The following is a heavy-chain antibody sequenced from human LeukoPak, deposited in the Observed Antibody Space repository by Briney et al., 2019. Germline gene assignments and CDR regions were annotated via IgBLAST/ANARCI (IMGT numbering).Heavy chain of an antibody. CDR3: ARDGGRVTYGDSLDY. Sequence: GGSLRLSCAASGFTFSSYSMNWVRQAPGKGLEWVSSISSSSSYIYYADSVKGRFTISRDNAKNSLYLQMNSLRAEDTAVYYCARDGGRVTYGDSLDYWGQGTLVTVSS. D-gene: IGHD4-17*01. CDR1: GFTFSSYS. CDR2: ISSSSSYI. J-gene: IGHJ4*02. V-gene: IGHV3-21*01.